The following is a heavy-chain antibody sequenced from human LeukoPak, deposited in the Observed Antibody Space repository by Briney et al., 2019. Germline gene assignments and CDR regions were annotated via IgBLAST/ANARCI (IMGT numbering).Heavy chain of an antibody. CDR3: ASIAALPNFDY. D-gene: IGHD6-6*01. Sequence: GGSLTLSCVASGFTLSSYWMHWVRQAPGKGLAWVSRVNSDGSSTSYADSTKDRITISRDNAKNTLYLQMNSLRAEDTAVYYCASIAALPNFDYWGQGTLVSVSS. CDR1: GFTLSSYW. CDR2: VNSDGSST. V-gene: IGHV3-74*01. J-gene: IGHJ4*02.